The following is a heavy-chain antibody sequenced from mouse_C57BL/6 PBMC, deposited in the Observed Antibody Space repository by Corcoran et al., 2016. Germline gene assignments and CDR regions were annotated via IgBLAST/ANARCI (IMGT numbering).Heavy chain of an antibody. J-gene: IGHJ4*01. CDR3: ARDLVDY. Sequence: EVQLQQSGPELVKPGASVKISCKASGYTFTDYYMNWVKQSHGKSLEWIGDINPNNGGTSYNQKFKGKATLTVDKSSSTAYMELRSLTSEDSAVYYCARDLVDYWGQGTSVTVSS. V-gene: IGHV1-26*01. CDR2: INPNNGGT. CDR1: GYTFTDYY.